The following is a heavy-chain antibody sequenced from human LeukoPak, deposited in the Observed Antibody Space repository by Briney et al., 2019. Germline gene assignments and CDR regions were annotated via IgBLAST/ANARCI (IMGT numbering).Heavy chain of an antibody. CDR2: INHSGST. J-gene: IGHJ3*02. Sequence: SETLSLTCAVYGGSFSGYYWSWIRQPPGKGLEWIGEINHSGSTNYNPSLKSRVTISVDTSKNQFSLKLSSVTAADTAVYYCARGLRVVRGFFTPRAPRTNVFDIWGKGTMVTVSS. D-gene: IGHD3-10*01. CDR3: ARGLRVVRGFFTPRAPRTNVFDI. CDR1: GGSFSGYY. V-gene: IGHV4-34*01.